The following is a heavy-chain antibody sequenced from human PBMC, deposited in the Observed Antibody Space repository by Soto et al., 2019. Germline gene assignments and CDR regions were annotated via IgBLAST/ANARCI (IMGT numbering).Heavy chain of an antibody. D-gene: IGHD3-10*01. CDR3: ARGVGWFGEFPSWVYYYMDV. J-gene: IGHJ6*03. Sequence: ASVKVSCKASGYTFTSYDINWVRQATGQGLEWMGWMNPNSGNTGYAQKFQGRVTMTRNTSISTAYMELSSLRSEDTAVYYCARGVGWFGEFPSWVYYYMDVWGKGTTVTVSS. CDR1: GYTFTSYD. CDR2: MNPNSGNT. V-gene: IGHV1-8*01.